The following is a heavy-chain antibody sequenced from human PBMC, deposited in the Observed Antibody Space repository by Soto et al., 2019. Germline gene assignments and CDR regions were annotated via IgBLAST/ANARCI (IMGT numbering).Heavy chain of an antibody. CDR1: GDYIHVGGYY. D-gene: IGHD1-1*01. J-gene: IGHJ5*02. Sequence: TSETLSLTCSVSGDYIHVGGYYWTWIRQRPGKGLEWMGYIYYTGKTYYNPSLESRLTMSVDRSKNQFSLRLTSVTAADTAVYFCGRDLTSNANCIDHWGQGTLVTVSS. V-gene: IGHV4-31*03. CDR3: GRDLTSNANCIDH. CDR2: IYYTGKT.